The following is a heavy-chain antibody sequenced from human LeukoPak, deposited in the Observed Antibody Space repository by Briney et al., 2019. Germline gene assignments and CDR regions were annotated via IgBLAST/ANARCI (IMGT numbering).Heavy chain of an antibody. D-gene: IGHD3-22*01. V-gene: IGHV3-11*04. CDR3: ARDYDSSGYYYLGAFDI. CDR1: GFTFSDYY. Sequence: GGSLRLSCAASGFTFSDYYMSWIRPAPGKGLEWVSYISSSGSTIYYADSVKGRFTISRDNAKNSLYLQMNSLRAEDTAVYYCARDYDSSGYYYLGAFDIWGQGTMVTVSS. CDR2: ISSSGSTI. J-gene: IGHJ3*02.